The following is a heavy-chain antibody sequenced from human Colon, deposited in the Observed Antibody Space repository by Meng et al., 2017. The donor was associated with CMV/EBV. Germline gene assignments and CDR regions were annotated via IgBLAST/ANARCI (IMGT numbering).Heavy chain of an antibody. CDR1: GGFFSSYA. CDR3: ARGQYYYDANRYVFYYFDY. CDR2: IIPILNIP. D-gene: IGHD3-22*01. V-gene: IGHV1-69*10. Sequence: SAKVSCKPSGGFFSSYAISWMRQVPGQGLEWVGGIIPILNIPSYAQRLEGRITLSAETSTTTAYMELRSLRSEDTAIYYCARGQYYYDANRYVFYYFDYWGQGTLVTVSS. J-gene: IGHJ4*02.